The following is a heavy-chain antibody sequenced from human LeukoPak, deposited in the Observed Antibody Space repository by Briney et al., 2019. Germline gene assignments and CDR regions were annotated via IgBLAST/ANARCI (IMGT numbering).Heavy chain of an antibody. Sequence: ASVKVSCKVSGYTFTELSMHWVRQAPGKGLEWMGGFDPEDGETIYAQKFQGRVTMTEDTSTDTAYMELSSLRSEDTAVYYCATDPSVAGPGDIWGERTIVTVSS. CDR1: GYTFTELS. J-gene: IGHJ3*02. D-gene: IGHD6-19*01. CDR2: FDPEDGET. CDR3: ATDPSVAGPGDI. V-gene: IGHV1-24*01.